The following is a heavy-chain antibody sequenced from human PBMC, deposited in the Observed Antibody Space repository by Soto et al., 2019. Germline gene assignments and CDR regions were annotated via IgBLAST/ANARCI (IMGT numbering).Heavy chain of an antibody. CDR2: ISSRSDI. CDR1: RFTFSTYS. CDR3: AREYTAWPLAYGLDV. J-gene: IGHJ6*02. D-gene: IGHD2-2*02. V-gene: IGHV3-21*01. Sequence: RRLSCVGARFTFSTYSINLVRQAPGKGLEWVSSISSRSDIYYADSVKGRFTISRDNAKNSVSLQMNSLRAEDTAVYYCAREYTAWPLAYGLDVWGQGTTVTVSS.